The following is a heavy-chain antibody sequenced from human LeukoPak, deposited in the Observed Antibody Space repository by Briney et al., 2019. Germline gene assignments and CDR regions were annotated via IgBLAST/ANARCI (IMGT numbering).Heavy chain of an antibody. CDR3: ASRYGYCSGGSCRLDFDY. D-gene: IGHD2-15*01. V-gene: IGHV1-69*04. Sequence: GASVKVSCKASGGTFSTYDISWVRQAPGQGLEWMGRIIPILGIAIYAQKFQGRVTMTEDTSTDTAYMELSSLRSEDTAVYYCASRYGYCSGGSCRLDFDYWGQGTLVTVSS. J-gene: IGHJ4*02. CDR1: GGTFSTYD. CDR2: IIPILGIA.